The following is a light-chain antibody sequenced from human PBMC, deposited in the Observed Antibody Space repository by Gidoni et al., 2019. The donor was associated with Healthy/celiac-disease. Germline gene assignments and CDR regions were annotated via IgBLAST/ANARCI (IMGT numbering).Light chain of an antibody. V-gene: IGKV3-11*01. Sequence: EIVLTQSPATLSLSPGERATLSCRASQSVGGYLAWYQQNPGQAPRLLIYDASNRATGIPARFSGSGSGTDFTLTISSLEPEDFAVYYCQQRSTLFTFGPGTKVNLK. CDR1: QSVGGY. CDR3: QQRSTLFT. J-gene: IGKJ3*01. CDR2: DAS.